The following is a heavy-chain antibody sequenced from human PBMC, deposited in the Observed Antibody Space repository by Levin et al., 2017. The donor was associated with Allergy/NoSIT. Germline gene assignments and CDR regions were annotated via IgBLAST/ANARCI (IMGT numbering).Heavy chain of an antibody. D-gene: IGHD2/OR15-2a*01. CDR2: IKEDGTDK. CDR1: GFTFSGYW. Sequence: PGESLKISCAASGFTFSGYWMTWVRQAPGKGLEWVANIKEDGTDKYYVDSVKGRFTISRDNAKNSLYLQMNSLRAEDTAVYYCARDTYRFFDFWGQGTLVTVSS. CDR3: ARDTYRFFDF. V-gene: IGHV3-7*01. J-gene: IGHJ4*02.